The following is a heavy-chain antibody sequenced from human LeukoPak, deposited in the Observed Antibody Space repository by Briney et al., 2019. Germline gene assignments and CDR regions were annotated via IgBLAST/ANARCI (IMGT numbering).Heavy chain of an antibody. Sequence: GRSLRLSCAASGFTFSSYAMHWVRQAPGKGLEWVAVISYDGSNKYYADSVKGRFTISSDNSKNTLYLQMNSLRAEDTAVYYCARGPSRWLEYYFDYWGQGTLVTVSS. V-gene: IGHV3-30-3*01. CDR3: ARGPSRWLEYYFDY. CDR2: ISYDGSNK. CDR1: GFTFSSYA. J-gene: IGHJ4*02. D-gene: IGHD5-24*01.